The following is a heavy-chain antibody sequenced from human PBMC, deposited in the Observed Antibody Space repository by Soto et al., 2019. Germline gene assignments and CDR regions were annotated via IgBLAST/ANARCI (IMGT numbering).Heavy chain of an antibody. J-gene: IGHJ4*02. CDR3: ATDMYDRGTTH. V-gene: IGHV4-39*01. CDR2: IYYTGST. Sequence: PSETLSLTCTVSGGSVGSSSHYWGWIRQPPGKGLEWIGSIYYTGSTYYTPSLKSRVTLSVDTSKNQFSLKLSSVTAADTAVYYCATDMYDRGTTHWGQGTLVTVSS. CDR1: GGSVGSSSHY. D-gene: IGHD3-10*02.